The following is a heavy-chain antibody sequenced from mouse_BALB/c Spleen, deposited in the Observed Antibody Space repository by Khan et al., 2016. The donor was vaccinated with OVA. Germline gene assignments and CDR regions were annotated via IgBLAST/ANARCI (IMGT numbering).Heavy chain of an antibody. Sequence: EVQLKQSGPGLVKPSQSLSLTCTVTGYSITSDYAWNWIRQFPGNKLEWMGYISSSGSTNYNPALKSRIFITRDTSKNQFFLQLNSVTTEDTATYYCARDGSRYNYAMDYWGQGTSVTVSS. CDR1: GYSITSDYA. CDR3: ARDGSRYNYAMDY. J-gene: IGHJ4*01. D-gene: IGHD2-3*01. CDR2: ISSSGST. V-gene: IGHV3-2*02.